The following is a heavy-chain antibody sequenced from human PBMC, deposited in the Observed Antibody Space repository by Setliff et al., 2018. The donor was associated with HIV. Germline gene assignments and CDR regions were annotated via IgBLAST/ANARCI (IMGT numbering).Heavy chain of an antibody. CDR3: GRGFTIFGVGFSADPTGNWFDP. J-gene: IGHJ5*02. CDR2: INHSGKT. CDR1: GGSFSGFY. Sequence: PSETLSLTCAVYGGSFSGFYWSWIRQATGKGLEWIGEINHSGKTNYNPSLKSRITFSVDTSENQFALKLASVTAADTAVYDCGRGFTIFGVGFSADPTGNWFDPWGQGIRVTVSS. V-gene: IGHV4-34*01. D-gene: IGHD3-3*01.